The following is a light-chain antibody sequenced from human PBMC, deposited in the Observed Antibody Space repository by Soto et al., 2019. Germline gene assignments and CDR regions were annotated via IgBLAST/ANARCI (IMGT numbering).Light chain of an antibody. CDR3: QQYNNWPYT. CDR1: QTVNSN. CDR2: GAS. Sequence: ERVMTQSPATLSASPGERATLSCRASQTVNSNLAWYQQKPGQGPRLLIYGASTRATGIPARFSGSGSGTEFTLTISNLQSEDFAVYYCQQYNNWPYTFGQGTKVEIK. J-gene: IGKJ2*01. V-gene: IGKV3-15*01.